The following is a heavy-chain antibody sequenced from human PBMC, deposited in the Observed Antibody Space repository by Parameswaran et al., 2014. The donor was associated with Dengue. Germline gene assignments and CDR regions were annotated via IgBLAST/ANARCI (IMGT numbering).Heavy chain of an antibody. V-gene: IGHV1-8*01. D-gene: IGHD2-15*01. CDR3: ARTYYQGSGAYVNWFDP. J-gene: IGHJ5*02. CDR2: MNPNSGNT. Sequence: WVRQAPGQGLEWMGWMNPNSGNTGYAQKFQGRVTMTRNTSISTAYMEVSSLRYEDTAVYYCARTYYQGSGAYVNWFDPWGQGTLVTVSS.